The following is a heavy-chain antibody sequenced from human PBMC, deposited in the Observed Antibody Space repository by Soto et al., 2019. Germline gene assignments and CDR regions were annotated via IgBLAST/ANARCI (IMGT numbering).Heavy chain of an antibody. V-gene: IGHV1-18*01. CDR3: ARSVWYAGGGSCYPTPSCSYYYYYGMDV. D-gene: IGHD2-15*01. J-gene: IGHJ6*02. CDR2: ISAYNGNT. Sequence: ASVKVSCKASGYTFTSYGISWVRQAPGQGLEWMGWISAYNGNTNYAQKLQGRVTMTTDTSTSTAYMELRSLRSDDTAVYYCARSVWYAGGGSCYPTPSCSYYYYYGMDVWGQGTTVTVSS. CDR1: GYTFTSYG.